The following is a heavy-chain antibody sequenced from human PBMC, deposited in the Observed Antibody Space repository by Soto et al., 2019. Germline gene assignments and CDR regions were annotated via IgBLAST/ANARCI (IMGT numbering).Heavy chain of an antibody. CDR2: VIPVFNSA. CDR3: GRRANRGMDV. V-gene: IGHV1-69*06. J-gene: IGHJ6*02. D-gene: IGHD2-8*01. CDR1: GGSFSNYA. Sequence: VSCKXSGGSFSNYAISWVRQAPGQGLEWLGGVIPVFNSANYAPKFQGRVTITADTSTSTVYMEVSSLAPDDTAVYYCGRRANRGMDVWGQGTTVTVSS.